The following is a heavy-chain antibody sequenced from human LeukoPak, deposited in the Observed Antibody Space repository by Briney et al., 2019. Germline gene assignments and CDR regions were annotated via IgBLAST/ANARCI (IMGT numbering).Heavy chain of an antibody. V-gene: IGHV4-59*01. CDR1: GGSISSYY. Sequence: SETLSLTCTVSGGSISSYYWSWIRQPPGKGLEWIGYIYYSGSTNYNPSLKSRVTISVDTSKNQFSLKLSSVTAADTAVYYCARDHRYSSGWYVGYWGQGTLVTVSS. CDR3: ARDHRYSSGWYVGY. CDR2: IYYSGST. J-gene: IGHJ4*02. D-gene: IGHD6-19*01.